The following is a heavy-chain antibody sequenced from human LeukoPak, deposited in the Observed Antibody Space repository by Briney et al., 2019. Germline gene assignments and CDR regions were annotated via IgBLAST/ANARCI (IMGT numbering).Heavy chain of an antibody. Sequence: PSQTLSLTCAVSGGSISSGGYSWSWIRQPPGKGLEWIGYIYHSGSTYYNPSLKSRVTISVDRSKNQFSPKLSSVTAADTAVYYCARCGGSGDNWFDPWGQGTLVTVSS. CDR3: ARCGGSGDNWFDP. CDR1: GGSISSGGYS. CDR2: IYHSGST. J-gene: IGHJ5*02. V-gene: IGHV4-30-2*01. D-gene: IGHD6-25*01.